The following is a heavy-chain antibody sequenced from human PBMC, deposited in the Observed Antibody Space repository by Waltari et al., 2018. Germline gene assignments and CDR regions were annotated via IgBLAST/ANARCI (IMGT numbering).Heavy chain of an antibody. D-gene: IGHD1-26*01. CDR2: INPNSGGT. V-gene: IGHV1-2*06. J-gene: IGHJ3*02. Sequence: QVQLVQSGAEVKKPGASVKVSCKASGYTFTGYYMHWVRQAPGQGLEWMGRINPNSGGTNYAQKFQGRVTMTRDTSISTAYMELSRLRSDDTAVYYCARGKSGSYWRWSAFDIWGQGTMVTVSS. CDR1: GYTFTGYY. CDR3: ARGKSGSYWRWSAFDI.